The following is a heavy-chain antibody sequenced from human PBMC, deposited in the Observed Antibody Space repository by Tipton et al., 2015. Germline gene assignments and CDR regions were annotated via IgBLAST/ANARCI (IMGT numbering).Heavy chain of an antibody. J-gene: IGHJ4*02. CDR1: AYSISSDYY. CDR3: ARARGRHGGLFDS. CDR2: VHYSGST. V-gene: IGHV4-38-2*01. Sequence: TLSLTCAVSAYSISSDYYWGWIRQPPGKGLEWIGSVHYSGSTYYNPSLKSRVTISVDTSKTQFSLKMSSVTASDTAVYYCARARGRHGGLFDSWGQGTLVTVSS. D-gene: IGHD4-23*01.